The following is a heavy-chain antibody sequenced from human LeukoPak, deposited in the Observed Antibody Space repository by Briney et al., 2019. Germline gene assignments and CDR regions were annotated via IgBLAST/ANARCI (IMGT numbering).Heavy chain of an antibody. V-gene: IGHV3-30*04. D-gene: IGHD3-10*01. CDR3: ARDRDVDY. Sequence: PGRSLRLSCAASGFTFSSYAMHWVRQAPGKGLEWVAVISYGGSNKYYADSVKGRFTISRDNSKNTLYLQMNSLRAEDTAVYYCARDRDVDYWGQGTLVTVSS. CDR1: GFTFSSYA. J-gene: IGHJ4*02. CDR2: ISYGGSNK.